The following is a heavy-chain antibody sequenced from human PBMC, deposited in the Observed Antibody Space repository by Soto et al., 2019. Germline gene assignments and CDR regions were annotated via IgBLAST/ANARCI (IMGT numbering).Heavy chain of an antibody. Sequence: EVQLVEFGGGLVQPGGSLRLTCAASGFTVSSNYMSWVRQAPGKGLEWVSVIYTGGSTYYADSVKGRFTISRDNSKNTLYLQMNSLRAEDTAVYYCARDYGGSGRFDYWGQGTLVTVSS. J-gene: IGHJ4*02. CDR2: IYTGGST. CDR3: ARDYGGSGRFDY. CDR1: GFTVSSNY. V-gene: IGHV3-66*01. D-gene: IGHD4-17*01.